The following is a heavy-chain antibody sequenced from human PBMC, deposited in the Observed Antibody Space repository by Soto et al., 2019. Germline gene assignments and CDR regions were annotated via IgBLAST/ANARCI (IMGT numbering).Heavy chain of an antibody. CDR3: ASGIQLWLRRINTGYSG. Sequence: QVHLVQSGAEVKKPESSVKVSCKAPGGTFSTYAISWVGQAPGQGLEWLGGIIPMFGKANYAQRSQDRVTITADESTNTVYMELSSLRSEDTAVYFCASGIQLWLRRINTGYSGWGQGTLVTVSS. D-gene: IGHD5-18*01. J-gene: IGHJ4*02. V-gene: IGHV1-69*12. CDR2: IIPMFGKA. CDR1: GGTFSTYA.